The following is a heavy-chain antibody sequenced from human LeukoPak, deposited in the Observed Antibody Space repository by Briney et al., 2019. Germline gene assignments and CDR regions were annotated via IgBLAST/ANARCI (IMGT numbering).Heavy chain of an antibody. J-gene: IGHJ3*02. CDR1: GGSISSYY. D-gene: IGHD3-10*01. CDR2: IYYSGST. V-gene: IGHV4-39*01. CDR3: ARRELLSTPDAFDI. Sequence: SETLSLTCTDSGGSISSYYWGWIRQPPGKGLEWIGSIYYSGSTYYNPSLKSRVTISVDTSKNQFSLKVSSVTAADTAVYYCARRELLSTPDAFDIWGQGTMVTVSS.